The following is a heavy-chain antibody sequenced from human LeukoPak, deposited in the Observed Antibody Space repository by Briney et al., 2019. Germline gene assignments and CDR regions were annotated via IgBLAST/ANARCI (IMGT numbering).Heavy chain of an antibody. D-gene: IGHD2-2*01. V-gene: IGHV1-8*01. CDR2: MNPNSGNT. CDR3: ARDSLRYCSSTSCRYYFDY. CDR1: GYTFTSHD. J-gene: IGHJ4*02. Sequence: ASVKVSCKASGYTFTSHDINWVRQAPGQGLEWMGWMNPNSGNTGYAQKFQGRVTMTRNTSISTAYMELSSLRSDDTAVYYCARDSLRYCSSTSCRYYFDYWGQGTLVTVSS.